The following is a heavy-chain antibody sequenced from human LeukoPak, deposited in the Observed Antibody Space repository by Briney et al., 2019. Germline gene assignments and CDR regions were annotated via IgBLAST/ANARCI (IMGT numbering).Heavy chain of an antibody. D-gene: IGHD2-15*01. CDR3: AKGSGRYCSGGSCYPLDY. CDR1: GFTFSSYA. V-gene: IGHV3-23*01. Sequence: GGSLRLSCAASGFTFSSYAMSWVRQAPGKGLEWGSAISGSGGSTYYADSVKGRFTISRDNSKNTLYLQMNSLRAEDTAVYYCAKGSGRYCSGGSCYPLDYWGQGTLVTVSS. CDR2: ISGSGGST. J-gene: IGHJ4*02.